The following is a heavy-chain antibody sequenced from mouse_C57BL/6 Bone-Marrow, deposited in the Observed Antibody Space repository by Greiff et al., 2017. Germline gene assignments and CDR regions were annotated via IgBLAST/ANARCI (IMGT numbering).Heavy chain of an antibody. D-gene: IGHD1-1*01. Sequence: DVKLVESGAELVRPGASVKLSCTASGFNIKDDYMHWVKQRPEQGLEWIGWIDPENGDTEYASKFQGKATITADTSSNTAYLQLSSLTSEDTAVYYCTTGGSSYYWGQGTTLTVSS. V-gene: IGHV14-4*01. CDR2: IDPENGDT. CDR3: TTGGSSYY. J-gene: IGHJ2*01. CDR1: GFNIKDDY.